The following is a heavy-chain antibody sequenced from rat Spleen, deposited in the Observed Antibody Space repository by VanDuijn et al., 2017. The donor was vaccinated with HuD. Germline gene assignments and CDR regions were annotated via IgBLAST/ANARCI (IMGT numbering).Heavy chain of an antibody. CDR1: GFSFSDYD. CDR2: IDTGGSNT. V-gene: IGHV5S23*01. CDR3: TRKGEL. J-gene: IGHJ2*01. Sequence: EVQLVESGGGLAQPGRSLKLSCVASGFSFSDYDMAWVRQAPTKGLEWVASIDTGGSNTYYRQSVKGRFTISRDNAKSTLYLRMDSLRSEDTATYYCTRKGELWGQGVMVTVSS. D-gene: IGHD5-1*01.